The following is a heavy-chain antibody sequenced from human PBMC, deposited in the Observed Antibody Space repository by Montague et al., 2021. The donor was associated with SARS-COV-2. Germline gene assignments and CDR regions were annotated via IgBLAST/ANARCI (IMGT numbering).Heavy chain of an antibody. CDR2: IFKNGDI. Sequence: SETLSLTCTVSGGSITNDDWSWIRQPPGKGLEWIVNIFKNGDIDXNPSLRSRVIISVDTSKNQFSLKVTSVTAADTAAYYCARYYERSLDVWGQGTTVTVSS. D-gene: IGHD3-16*01. CDR3: ARYYERSLDV. J-gene: IGHJ6*02. CDR1: GGSITNDD. V-gene: IGHV4-59*08.